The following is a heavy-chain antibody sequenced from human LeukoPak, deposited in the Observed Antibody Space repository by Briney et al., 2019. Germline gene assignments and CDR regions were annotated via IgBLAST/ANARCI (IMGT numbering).Heavy chain of an antibody. CDR3: ARGASTGTTRYGMDV. CDR1: GGSISSYY. V-gene: IGHV4-59*01. Sequence: SETLSLTCTVSGGSISSYYWTWIRQPPGKGLEWIGYFYYSGRTHYNPSLESRVIISVDTSKNQFSLKLTSVTAADSAVYSCARGASTGTTRYGMDVWGQGTTVTVSS. D-gene: IGHD1-1*01. CDR2: FYYSGRT. J-gene: IGHJ6*02.